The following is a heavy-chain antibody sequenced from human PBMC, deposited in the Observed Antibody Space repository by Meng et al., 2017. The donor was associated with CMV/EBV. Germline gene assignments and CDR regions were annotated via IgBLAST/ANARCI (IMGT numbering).Heavy chain of an antibody. J-gene: IGHJ6*02. D-gene: IGHD3-3*01. CDR3: AREGQLEWFRISSYGMDV. V-gene: IGHV1-2*02. CDR1: GYTFTGYY. Sequence: ASVKVSCKASGYTFTGYYMHWVRQAPGQGLEWMGWINPNSGGTNYAQKFQGRVTMTRDTSISTAYMEPSRLRSDDTAVYYCAREGQLEWFRISSYGMDVWGQGTTVTVSS. CDR2: INPNSGGT.